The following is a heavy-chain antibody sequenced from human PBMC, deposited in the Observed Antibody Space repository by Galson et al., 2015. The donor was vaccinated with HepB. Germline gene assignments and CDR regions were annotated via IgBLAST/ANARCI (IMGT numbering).Heavy chain of an antibody. CDR3: ARAGGRIAVAGSPPPNYYYGMDV. CDR1: GFTFSDYY. Sequence: SLRLSCAASGFTFSDYYMSWIRQAPGKGLEWVSYISSSSSYTNYADSVKGRFTISRDNAKNSLYLQMNSLRAEDTAVYYCARAGGRIAVAGSPPPNYYYGMDVWGQGTTVTVSS. CDR2: ISSSSSYT. V-gene: IGHV3-11*06. J-gene: IGHJ6*02. D-gene: IGHD6-19*01.